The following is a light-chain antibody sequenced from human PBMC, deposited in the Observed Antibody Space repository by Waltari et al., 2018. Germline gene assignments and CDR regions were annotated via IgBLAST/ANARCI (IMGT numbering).Light chain of an antibody. J-gene: IGKJ5*01. CDR3: QQAYNTPSIT. CDR1: ESIGYY. V-gene: IGKV1-39*01. Sequence: PSSLSASVGDRVTITCRASESIGYYLNWYQQRPGQTPDLLIYSASSLQDGVPSRFTGSGSGTVFTLTISSLQPEDSATYYCQQAYNTPSITFGQGTRLEIK. CDR2: SAS.